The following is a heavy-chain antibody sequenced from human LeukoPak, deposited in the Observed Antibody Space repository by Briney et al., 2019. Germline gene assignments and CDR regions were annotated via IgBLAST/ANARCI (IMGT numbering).Heavy chain of an antibody. CDR3: ARHVHIPGTMIPWFDN. Sequence: KPSETLSLTCTVSGDSMSNSRHYWGWIRQPPGKGLEWIASIFYSGNTYYNPSLKSRVTISVDTSKDQFSLKVTSVTAADTALYFCARHVHIPGTMIPWFDNWGQGTLVTVSS. CDR2: IFYSGNT. V-gene: IGHV4-39*01. D-gene: IGHD1-7*01. CDR1: GDSMSNSRHY. J-gene: IGHJ4*02.